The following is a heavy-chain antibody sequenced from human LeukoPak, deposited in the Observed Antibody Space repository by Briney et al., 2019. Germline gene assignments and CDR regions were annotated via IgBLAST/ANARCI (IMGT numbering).Heavy chain of an antibody. D-gene: IGHD3-22*01. CDR1: GGSISSSSYY. CDR2: IYYSGST. CDR3: ARLKLGNSSGYYYVSFDY. V-gene: IGHV4-39*01. J-gene: IGHJ4*02. Sequence: SETLSLTCTVSGGSISSSSYYWGWIRQPPGKGLEWIGSIYYSGSTYYNPSLKSRVTISVDTSKNQFSLKLSSVTAADTAVYYCARLKLGNSSGYYYVSFDYWGQGTLVTVSS.